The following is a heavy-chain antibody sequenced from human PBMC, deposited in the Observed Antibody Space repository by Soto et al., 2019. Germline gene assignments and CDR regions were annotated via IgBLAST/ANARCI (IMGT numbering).Heavy chain of an antibody. Sequence: QVQLQQWGAGLVKPSETLSLSCAVYGQSFSGHSWAWIRQPPGKGLEWIGEINESGSTYYNPSLKSRVTNSTDTSKNQISLKLSPVSAADTAAYFCARGSGIVALPGELEDVKYDYWGQGTLVNVSS. D-gene: IGHD1-1*01. J-gene: IGHJ4*02. CDR2: INESGST. V-gene: IGHV4-34*01. CDR1: GQSFSGHS. CDR3: ARGSGIVALPGELEDVKYDY.